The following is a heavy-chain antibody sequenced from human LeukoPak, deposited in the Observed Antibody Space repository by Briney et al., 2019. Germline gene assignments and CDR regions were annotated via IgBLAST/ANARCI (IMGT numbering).Heavy chain of an antibody. V-gene: IGHV1-3*01. Sequence: ASVKVSCKASGYTFTSYAMHWVRQAPGQGLEWMGWINAGNGNTKYSQKFQGRVTITRDTSASTAYVELSSLRFEDTAVYYCARVSSSWRDFDYWGQGTLVTVCS. J-gene: IGHJ4*02. CDR3: ARVSSSWRDFDY. CDR2: INAGNGNT. CDR1: GYTFTSYA. D-gene: IGHD6-13*01.